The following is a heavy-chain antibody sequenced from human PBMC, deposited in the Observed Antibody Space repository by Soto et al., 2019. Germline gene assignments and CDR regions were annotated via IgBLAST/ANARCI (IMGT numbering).Heavy chain of an antibody. CDR1: GYTFTSYD. CDR2: MNPNSGNT. D-gene: IGHD6-13*01. Sequence: QVQLVQSGAEVKKPGASVKVSCKASGYTFTSYDINWVRQATGQGLEWMGWMNPNSGNTGYAQKFQGRVTMTRNTSISTAYMELSSLRSEDTAVYYCARRGGSSWDYYYSYYMDVWGKWTTVTVSS. CDR3: ARRGGSSWDYYYSYYMDV. V-gene: IGHV1-8*01. J-gene: IGHJ6*03.